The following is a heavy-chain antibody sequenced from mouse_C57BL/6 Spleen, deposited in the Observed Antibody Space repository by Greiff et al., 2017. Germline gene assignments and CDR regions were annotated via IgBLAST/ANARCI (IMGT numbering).Heavy chain of an antibody. J-gene: IGHJ1*03. V-gene: IGHV5-17*01. CDR1: GFTFSDYG. D-gene: IGHD1-1*01. CDR2: ISSGSSTI. CDR3: ATNYCGSSSPYFDV. Sequence: EVKLVESGGGLVKPGGSLKLSCAASGFTFSDYGMHWVRQAPEKGLEWVAYISSGSSTIYYADTVKGRFTISRDNAKNTLFLQMTSLRSEDTAMYYCATNYCGSSSPYFDVWGTGTTVTVSS.